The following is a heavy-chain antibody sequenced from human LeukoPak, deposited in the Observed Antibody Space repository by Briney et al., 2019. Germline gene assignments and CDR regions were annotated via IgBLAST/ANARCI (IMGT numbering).Heavy chain of an antibody. D-gene: IGHD6-19*01. CDR3: ARDSTWLLDY. Sequence: GGSLRLSCTASGFTFRSHWMTWVRQPPGKGLEWVANIKEDGTVKYYVDSVKGRFTISRDNTKNIMYLEMNSLRADDTAVYFCARDSTWLLDYWGRGTLITVSS. CDR2: IKEDGTVK. CDR1: GFTFRSHW. J-gene: IGHJ4*02. V-gene: IGHV3-7*03.